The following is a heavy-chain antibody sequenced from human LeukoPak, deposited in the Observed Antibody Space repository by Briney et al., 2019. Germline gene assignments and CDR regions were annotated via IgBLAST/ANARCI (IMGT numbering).Heavy chain of an antibody. V-gene: IGHV4-39*07. CDR1: GASISSSNYY. CDR2: INHSGST. D-gene: IGHD3-9*01. CDR3: ATGILTGPPGWFDP. J-gene: IGHJ5*02. Sequence: PSETLSLTCAVSGASISSSNYYWGWVRQSPGKGLEWIGEINHSGSTNYNPSLKSRVTISVDTSKNQFSLKLSSVTAADTAVYYCATGILTGPPGWFDPWGQGTLVTVSS.